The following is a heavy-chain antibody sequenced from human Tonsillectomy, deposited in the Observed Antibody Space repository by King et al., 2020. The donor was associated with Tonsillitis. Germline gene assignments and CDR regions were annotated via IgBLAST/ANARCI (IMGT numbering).Heavy chain of an antibody. J-gene: IGHJ5*01. CDR1: GFTFSSYS. CDR3: ARDLRGPRLALTRPAVHS. V-gene: IGHV3-21*01. Sequence: VQLVESGGGLVKPGGSLRLSCAASGFTFSSYSMNWVRQAPGKGLEWVSSITGSSSYIYYADSVKGRFTISRDNAKNSLYLQMNSLRAEDTAVYYCARDLRGPRLALTRPAVHSWGHGTLLTVSS. CDR2: ITGSSSYI. D-gene: IGHD6-19*01.